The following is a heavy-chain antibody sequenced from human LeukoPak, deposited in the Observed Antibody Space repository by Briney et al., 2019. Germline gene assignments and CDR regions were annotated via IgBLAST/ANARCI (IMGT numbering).Heavy chain of an antibody. Sequence: SETLSLTCTVSGGSISSSSYYWGWIRQPPGKGLEWIGSIYYSGSTNYNPSLRSRVTISVDKSKNRFSLDLSAVTAADTAMYFCASHSSGYDWYYWGQGTLVTVSS. CDR3: ASHSSGYDWYY. D-gene: IGHD5-12*01. J-gene: IGHJ4*02. CDR1: GGSISSSSYY. CDR2: IYYSGST. V-gene: IGHV4-39*07.